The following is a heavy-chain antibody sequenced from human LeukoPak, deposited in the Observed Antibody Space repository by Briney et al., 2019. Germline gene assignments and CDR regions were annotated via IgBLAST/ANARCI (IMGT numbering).Heavy chain of an antibody. Sequence: SETLSLTCTVSGYSISSGYYWGWIRQPPGKGLEWIGSIYHSGSTYYSPSLKSRVTISLDTSRNQFSLKLNSVTAADTAVYYCAKSNGYGLIDIWGQGTMVTISS. J-gene: IGHJ3*02. CDR3: AKSNGYGLIDI. CDR1: GYSISSGYY. CDR2: IYHSGST. D-gene: IGHD3-22*01. V-gene: IGHV4-38-2*02.